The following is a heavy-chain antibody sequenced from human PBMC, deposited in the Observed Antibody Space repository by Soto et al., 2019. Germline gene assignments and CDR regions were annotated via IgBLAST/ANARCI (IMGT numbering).Heavy chain of an antibody. CDR3: TKADASGYNSLLFEN. D-gene: IGHD3-22*01. J-gene: IGHJ4*02. CDR1: GFTFTTYA. CDR2: LSAGGDTT. Sequence: EVQLLESGGGLIQPGGSLRLSCAASGFTFTTYAMSWVRQAPGKGLEWVSALSAGGDTTYYADSVKGRFTISRDNSKNTVYVQMNSLRAEDTAIYYCTKADASGYNSLLFENWGQGTLVTVSS. V-gene: IGHV3-23*01.